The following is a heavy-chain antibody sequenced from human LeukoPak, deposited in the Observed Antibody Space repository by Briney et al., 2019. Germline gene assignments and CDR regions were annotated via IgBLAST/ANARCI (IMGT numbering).Heavy chain of an antibody. D-gene: IGHD3-16*01. V-gene: IGHV3-66*02. CDR3: AKDASLLGDYFDY. CDR2: IYSGGNT. CDR1: GFTVSSNY. Sequence: PGGSLRLSCAASGFTVSSNYMNWVRQAPGKGLEWVSVIYSGGNTYYADSVKGRFTISRDSSKNTLYLQMNSLRAEDTAVYYCAKDASLLGDYFDYWGQGTLVTVSS. J-gene: IGHJ4*02.